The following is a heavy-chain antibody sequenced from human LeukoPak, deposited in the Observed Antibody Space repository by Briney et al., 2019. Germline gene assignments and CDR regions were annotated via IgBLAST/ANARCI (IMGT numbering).Heavy chain of an antibody. CDR2: INHSGRT. J-gene: IGHJ4*02. CDR3: ARTGGFFDSSGFYHQNPYFLQF. V-gene: IGHV4-34*01. CDR1: GDSFIGYF. D-gene: IGHD3-22*01. Sequence: SETLSLTCAASGDSFIGYFWTWIRQPPGKGLELIGDINHSGRTNYNPSLQKRVSISVDTSNNQFFLNLTSVTAADAAVYYCARTGGFFDSSGFYHQNPYFLQFWGPGVLVTVSS.